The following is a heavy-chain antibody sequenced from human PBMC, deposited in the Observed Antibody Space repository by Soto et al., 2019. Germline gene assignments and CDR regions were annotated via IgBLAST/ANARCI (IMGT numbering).Heavy chain of an antibody. Sequence: PGGSLRLSCAASGFTFDDYAMHWVRQAPGKGLEWVSGISWNSGSIGYADSVKGRFTISRDNAKNSLYLQMNSLRAEDTALYYCAKVAGALVGGMDVWGQGTTVTVSS. D-gene: IGHD3-9*01. CDR3: AKVAGALVGGMDV. J-gene: IGHJ6*02. CDR2: ISWNSGSI. CDR1: GFTFDDYA. V-gene: IGHV3-9*01.